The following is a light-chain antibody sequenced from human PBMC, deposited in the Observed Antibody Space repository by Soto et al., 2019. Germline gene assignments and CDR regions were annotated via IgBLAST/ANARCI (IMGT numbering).Light chain of an antibody. J-gene: IGKJ5*01. CDR3: QQSYSTPPIT. CDR2: AAS. Sequence: DIQMTQSPSTLSASVGDRVTITWRASQNISNWLAWYQQKPGKAPKLLLYAASSLQSGVPSRFSGSGSGTDFTLTISSLQPEDFATYYCQQSYSTPPITFGQGTRLEI. V-gene: IGKV1-39*01. CDR1: QNISNW.